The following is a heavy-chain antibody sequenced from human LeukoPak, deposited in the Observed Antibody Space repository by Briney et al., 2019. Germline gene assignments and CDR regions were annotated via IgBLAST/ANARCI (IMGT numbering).Heavy chain of an antibody. V-gene: IGHV3-30*03. D-gene: IGHD3-22*01. CDR2: ISYDGSNE. J-gene: IGHJ4*02. CDR3: ARDLYGFSGYFDS. Sequence: GGSLRLSCAASGFTFSNYNMNWVRQAPGKGLEWVAIISYDGSNEYYADSVKGRFTISRDNSKNTLYLQMNRVRPEDTAVYHCARDLYGFSGYFDSWGQGTLVSVSS. CDR1: GFTFSNYN.